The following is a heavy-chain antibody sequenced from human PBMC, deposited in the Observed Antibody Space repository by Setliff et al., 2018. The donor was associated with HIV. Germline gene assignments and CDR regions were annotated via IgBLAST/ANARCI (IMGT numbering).Heavy chain of an antibody. CDR3: ARRGFLEWLSLDY. V-gene: IGHV4-34*01. CDR1: GGSFSGHY. D-gene: IGHD3-3*01. CDR2: INHSGST. J-gene: IGHJ4*02. Sequence: SETLSLTCVVSGGSFSGHYWSWIRQPPGKGLEWIGEINHSGSTNNNPSLKSRVTISVDTSKNQFSLKLSSVTAADTAVYYCARRGFLEWLSLDYWGQGTLVTVSS.